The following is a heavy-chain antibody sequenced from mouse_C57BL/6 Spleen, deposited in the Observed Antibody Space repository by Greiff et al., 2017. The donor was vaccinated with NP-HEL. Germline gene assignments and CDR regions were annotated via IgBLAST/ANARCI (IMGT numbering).Heavy chain of an antibody. CDR1: GFSLTSYA. D-gene: IGHD4-1*01. V-gene: IGHV2-9-1*01. J-gene: IGHJ4*01. CDR3: ARKGELTNWDDAMDY. Sequence: QVQLQQSGPGLVAPSQSLSITCTVSGFSLTSYAISWVRQPPGKGLEWLGLIWTGGGTNYNSALKSRLSISKDNSKSQVFLKMNSLQTDDTARYYCARKGELTNWDDAMDYWGQGTSVTVSS. CDR2: IWTGGGT.